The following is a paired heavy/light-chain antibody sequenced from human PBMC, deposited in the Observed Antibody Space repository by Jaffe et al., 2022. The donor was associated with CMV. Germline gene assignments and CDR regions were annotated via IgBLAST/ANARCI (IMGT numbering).Light chain of an antibody. CDR1: SSNIGSNS. CDR3: AAWDDSLNGPV. Sequence: QSVLTQPPSASGTPGQRVTISCSGSSSNIGSNSVNWYQQLPGTAPKLLIYTNNQRPSGVPDRFSGSKSGTSASLAISGLQSEDEADYYCAAWDDSLNGPVFGGGTKLTVL. CDR2: TNN. V-gene: IGLV1-44*01. J-gene: IGLJ3*02.
Heavy chain of an antibody. CDR3: AKGLRGGNFDY. CDR2: FAGSGGSR. CDR1: GFTFSSYG. V-gene: IGHV3-23*01. J-gene: IGHJ4*02. Sequence: EVQLMESGGGLVQPGGSLRLSCAASGFTFSSYGMSWVRQAPGKGLEWVSGFAGSGGSRYYADSVKGRFTISRDNSKKTLYLQMNSLRAEDTAVYYCAKGLRGGNFDYWGQGTLVTVSS.